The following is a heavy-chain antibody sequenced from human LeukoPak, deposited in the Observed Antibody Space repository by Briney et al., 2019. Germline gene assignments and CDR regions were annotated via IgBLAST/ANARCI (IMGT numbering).Heavy chain of an antibody. CDR2: IKSKMDGGTT. V-gene: IGHV3-15*01. Sequence: KSGGSLRLSCAASGFTFSNAWMSWVRQAPGKGLEWVGRIKSKMDGGTTDYAAPVKGRFTISRDDSKNTLYLQMNSLKTEDTAVYYCTTAPGSYLLNWFDPWGQGTLVTVSS. D-gene: IGHD1-26*01. CDR3: TTAPGSYLLNWFDP. CDR1: GFTFSNAW. J-gene: IGHJ5*02.